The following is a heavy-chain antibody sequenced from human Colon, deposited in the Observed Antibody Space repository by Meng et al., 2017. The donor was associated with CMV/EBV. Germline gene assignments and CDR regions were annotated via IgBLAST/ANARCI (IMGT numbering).Heavy chain of an antibody. CDR3: AITSLFDY. Sequence: RVSCKSSGYSLSNYVLHWVRQAPGQGLEWMGWISPGDDNGKYSQKFQGRVAITKDTSASTAYLDLSSLKSEDTAVYYCAITSLFDYWGQGTLVTVSS. CDR1: GYSLSNYV. J-gene: IGHJ4*02. V-gene: IGHV1-3*01. CDR2: ISPGDDNG.